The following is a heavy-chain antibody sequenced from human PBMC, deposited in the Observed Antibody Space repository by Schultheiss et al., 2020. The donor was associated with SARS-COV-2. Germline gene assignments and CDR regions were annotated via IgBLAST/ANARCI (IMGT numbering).Heavy chain of an antibody. J-gene: IGHJ3*02. CDR3: ARVVGGAAGVGAFDI. Sequence: ASVKVSCKASGGTFSSYAISWVRQAPGQGLEWMGWMNPNSGNTGYAQKFQGRVTMTRNTSISTAYMELSSLRSEDTAVYYCARVVGGAAGVGAFDIWGQGTMVTVSS. V-gene: IGHV1-8*02. CDR1: GGTFSSYA. CDR2: MNPNSGNT. D-gene: IGHD2-15*01.